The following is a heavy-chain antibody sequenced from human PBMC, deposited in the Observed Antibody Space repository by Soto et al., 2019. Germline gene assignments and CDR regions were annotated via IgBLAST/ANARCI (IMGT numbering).Heavy chain of an antibody. D-gene: IGHD3-22*01. CDR1: GFTFSSYA. CDR3: AKVSHYYDSSGPFDY. CDR2: ISGSGGST. Sequence: EVQLLESGGGSVQPGGSLRLSCAASGFTFSSYAMSWVRQAPGKGLEWVSAISGSGGSTYYADSVKGRFTISRDNSKNTLYLQMNSLRAEDTAVYYCAKVSHYYDSSGPFDYWGQGTLVTVSS. V-gene: IGHV3-23*01. J-gene: IGHJ4*02.